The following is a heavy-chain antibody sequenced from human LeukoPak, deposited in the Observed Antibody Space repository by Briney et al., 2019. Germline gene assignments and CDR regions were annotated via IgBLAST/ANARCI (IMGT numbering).Heavy chain of an antibody. CDR1: GFTFSSYG. Sequence: GGSLRLSCAASGFTFSSYGMHWVRQAPGKGLEWVAFIRYDGSNKYYADSVKGRFTISRDNSKNTLYLQMNSLRAEDTAVYYCAKDASTYYYDSRPGVWGQGTLVTVSS. CDR3: AKDASTYYYDSRPGV. V-gene: IGHV3-30*02. D-gene: IGHD3-22*01. J-gene: IGHJ4*02. CDR2: IRYDGSNK.